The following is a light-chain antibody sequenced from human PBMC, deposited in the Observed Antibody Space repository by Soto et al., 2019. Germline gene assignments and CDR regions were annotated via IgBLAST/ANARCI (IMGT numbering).Light chain of an antibody. CDR1: QGVRGSQ. V-gene: IGKV3-15*01. CDR2: SAS. Sequence: EIVMTQSPATLSVSPGERVTLSCRASQGVRGSQVPWYQQKPGEAPRLLIFSASIRATGIPARFSGGGSETEFTLTISSLQSEDFAVYYCQQYSDWPPWRFGQGTKV. J-gene: IGKJ1*01. CDR3: QQYSDWPPWR.